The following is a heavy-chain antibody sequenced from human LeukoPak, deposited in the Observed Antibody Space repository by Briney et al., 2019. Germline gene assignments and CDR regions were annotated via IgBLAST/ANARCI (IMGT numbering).Heavy chain of an antibody. D-gene: IGHD1-26*01. V-gene: IGHV1-8*02. J-gene: IGHJ6*02. Sequence: GASVKVSCKASGGTFSSYAISWVRQATGQGLEWMGWMNPNSGNTGYAQKFQGRVTMTRNTSISTAYMELSSLRSEDTAVYYCAREMGVGATMGLLYYYYGMDVWGQGTTVTVSS. CDR1: GGTFSSYA. CDR3: AREMGVGATMGLLYYYYGMDV. CDR2: MNPNSGNT.